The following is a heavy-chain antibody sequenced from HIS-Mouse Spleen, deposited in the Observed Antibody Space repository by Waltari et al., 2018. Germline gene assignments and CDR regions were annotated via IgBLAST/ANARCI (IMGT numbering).Heavy chain of an antibody. V-gene: IGHV1-2*02. CDR2: INPNSGGT. CDR3: ARDGASYSMDAFDI. J-gene: IGHJ3*02. Sequence: QVQLVQSGAEVKKPGASVTVSCKASGYTFTGYYLHWVRPAPGQGLEWMGWINPNSGGTNYAQKFQGRVTMTRDTSISTAYMELSRLRSDDTAVYYCARDGASYSMDAFDIWGQGTMVTVSS. D-gene: IGHD2-21*01. CDR1: GYTFTGYY.